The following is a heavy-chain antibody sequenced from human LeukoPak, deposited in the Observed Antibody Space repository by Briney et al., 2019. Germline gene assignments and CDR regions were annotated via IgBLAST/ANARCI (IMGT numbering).Heavy chain of an antibody. CDR1: GFTFSSYG. CDR3: AKSAGNYIDY. CDR2: IWYDGNNK. V-gene: IGHV3-33*06. Sequence: GRSLRLSCAASGFTFSSYGMHWVRQAPGKGLEWVAVIWYDGNNKYYADSVKGRFTISRDNSQNTLYLQMNSLRAEDTAGYYCAKSAGNYIDYWGQGTLVTVSS. J-gene: IGHJ4*02. D-gene: IGHD6-13*01.